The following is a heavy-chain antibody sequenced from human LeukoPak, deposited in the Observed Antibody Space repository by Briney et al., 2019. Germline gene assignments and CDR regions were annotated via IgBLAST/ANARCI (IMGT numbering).Heavy chain of an antibody. D-gene: IGHD2-2*01. CDR2: ISGSGGST. CDR3: AKESVVVVPAARDY. Sequence: GGSLRLSCAASGFTFSSYAMSWVRQAPGKGLEWVSAISGSGGSTYYADSVKGRFTISRDNSKNTLYLHMNSLRAEDTGVYYCAKESVVVVPAARDYWGQGTLVTVSS. CDR1: GFTFSSYA. V-gene: IGHV3-23*01. J-gene: IGHJ4*02.